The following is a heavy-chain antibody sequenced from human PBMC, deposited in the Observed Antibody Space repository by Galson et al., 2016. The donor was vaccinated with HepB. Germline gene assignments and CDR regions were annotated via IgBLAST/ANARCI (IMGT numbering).Heavy chain of an antibody. CDR3: ARGVTIFGVVTNPSDV. D-gene: IGHD3-3*01. CDR2: IRYDGSNK. CDR1: GFIFRSYG. Sequence: SLRLSCAASGFIFRSYGMHWVRKAPGKGLEWVAVIRYDGSNKYYADSVKGRFTISRDNSKNTLYLQMDSLRAEDTAVYYCARGVTIFGVVTNPSDVWGQGPSVTVSS. V-gene: IGHV3-33*01. J-gene: IGHJ6*01.